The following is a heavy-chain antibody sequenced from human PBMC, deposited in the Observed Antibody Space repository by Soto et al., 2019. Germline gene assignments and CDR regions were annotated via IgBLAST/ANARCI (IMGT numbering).Heavy chain of an antibody. CDR3: AKDLIYYYDSRDWDV. CDR1: GFSFSSYA. CDR2: ISGSGGST. Sequence: PGGSLRLSCAASGFSFSSYAMNWVRQAPGKGLEWVSVISGSGGSTYYADSVKGRFTISRDNSKNTLYLQMISLRAEDTAVYYCAKDLIYYYDSRDWDVWGQGTTVTVSS. J-gene: IGHJ6*02. D-gene: IGHD3-22*01. V-gene: IGHV3-23*01.